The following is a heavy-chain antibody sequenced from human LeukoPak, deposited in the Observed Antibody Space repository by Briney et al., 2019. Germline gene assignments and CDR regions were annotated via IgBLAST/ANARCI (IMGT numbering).Heavy chain of an antibody. CDR2: IIPILGIA. CDR1: GGTFSSYT. V-gene: IGHV1-69*02. J-gene: IGHJ5*02. Sequence: SVKVSCKASGGTFSSYTISWVRQAPGQGLEWMGRIIPILGIANYAQKFQGRVTITADKSTSTAYMELRSLRSDDTAVYYCARAEDRELLWFGENHSDNWFDPWGQGALVTVSS. D-gene: IGHD3-10*01. CDR3: ARAEDRELLWFGENHSDNWFDP.